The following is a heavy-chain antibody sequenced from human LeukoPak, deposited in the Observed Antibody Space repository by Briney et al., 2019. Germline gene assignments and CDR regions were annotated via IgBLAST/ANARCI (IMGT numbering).Heavy chain of an antibody. CDR3: AREAEKRRNFYYMDV. J-gene: IGHJ6*03. D-gene: IGHD5-24*01. Sequence: RSGGSLTLSCAASGLTFSSYALFWVRQAPGKGLEWLAVISNDGNEEYYADSVTVRFTIDRDNSNNTLYVQLNSLRVEDTAVYYCAREAEKRRNFYYMDVWRKGTTVTVSS. V-gene: IGHV3-30*01. CDR2: ISNDGNEE. CDR1: GLTFSSYA.